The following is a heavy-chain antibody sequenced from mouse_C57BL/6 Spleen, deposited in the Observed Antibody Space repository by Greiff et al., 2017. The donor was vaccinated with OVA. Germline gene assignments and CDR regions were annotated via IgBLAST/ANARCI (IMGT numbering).Heavy chain of an antibody. J-gene: IGHJ3*01. V-gene: IGHV1-72*01. CDR2: IDPNSGGT. D-gene: IGHD1-1*01. CDR3: ARERDNYDGSSYAFAY. CDR1: GYTFTSYW. Sequence: QVQLKQPGAELVKPGASVKLSCKASGYTFTSYWMHWVKQRPGRGLEWIGRIDPNSGGTKYNEKFKSKATLTVDKPSSTAYMQLSSLTSEDSAVYYCARERDNYDGSSYAFAYWGQGTLVTVSA.